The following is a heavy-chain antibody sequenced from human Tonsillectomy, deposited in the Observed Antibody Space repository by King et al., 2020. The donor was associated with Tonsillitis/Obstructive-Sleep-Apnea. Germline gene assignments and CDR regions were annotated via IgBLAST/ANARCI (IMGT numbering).Heavy chain of an antibody. CDR1: GYTFTSYG. Sequence: VQLVESGAEVKKPGASVKVSCKASGYTFTSYGISWVRQAPGQGLEWVGWISAYNGNTNYAQKLQGRVTMTTDTSTTTAYMELRSLRSDDTAVYYCARDEPRFWSDYWTFDYWGQGTLVTVSS. V-gene: IGHV1-18*01. J-gene: IGHJ4*02. CDR3: ARDEPRFWSDYWTFDY. D-gene: IGHD3-3*01. CDR2: ISAYNGNT.